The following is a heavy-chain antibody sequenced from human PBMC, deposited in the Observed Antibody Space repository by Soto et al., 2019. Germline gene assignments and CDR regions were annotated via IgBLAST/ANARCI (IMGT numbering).Heavy chain of an antibody. CDR1: NFSISSGYY. Sequence: PSETLSLTCAVSNFSISSGYYWGWIRQPPGKGLEWIGSIYQRGSTFYNSALKSRVTMSMDTSRSLFSLNLRSVTAADTAVYYCSKSGDYGLDAFDLWGQGTMVTVSS. D-gene: IGHD4-17*01. CDR2: IYQRGST. CDR3: SKSGDYGLDAFDL. J-gene: IGHJ3*01. V-gene: IGHV4-38-2*01.